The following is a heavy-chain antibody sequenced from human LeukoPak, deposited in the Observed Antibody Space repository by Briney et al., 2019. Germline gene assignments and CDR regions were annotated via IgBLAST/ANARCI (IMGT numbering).Heavy chain of an antibody. CDR1: GYSISSGYY. CDR3: ARVPSYYYYYYMDV. Sequence: SETLSLTCTVSGYSISSGYYWGWIRQPPGKGLEWIGSIYQSGSTYCNPPLKSRVTISEDTSKNQFSLKLSSVTAADTAVYYCARVPSYYYYYYMDVWGKGTTVTVSS. CDR2: IYQSGST. V-gene: IGHV4-38-2*02. J-gene: IGHJ6*03.